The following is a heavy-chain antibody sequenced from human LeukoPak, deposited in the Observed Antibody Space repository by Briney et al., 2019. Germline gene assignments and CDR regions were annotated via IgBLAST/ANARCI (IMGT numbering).Heavy chain of an antibody. V-gene: IGHV3-33*01. J-gene: IGHJ4*02. CDR2: IWCDGSNK. CDR1: GFTFSSYG. Sequence: GGSLRLSCAASGFTFSSYGMHWVRQAPGKGLEWVAVIWCDGSNKYYADSVKGRFTISRDNSKNTLYLQMNSLRAEDTAVYYCARVAGSGSYPTPFDYWGQGTLVTVSS. CDR3: ARVAGSGSYPTPFDY. D-gene: IGHD1-26*01.